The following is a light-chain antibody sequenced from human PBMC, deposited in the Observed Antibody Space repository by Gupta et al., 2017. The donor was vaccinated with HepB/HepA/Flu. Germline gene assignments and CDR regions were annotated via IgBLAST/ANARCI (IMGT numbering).Light chain of an antibody. CDR1: KLGDKY. CDR2: QDS. J-gene: IGLJ2*01. Sequence: SYELTQPPSVSVSPGQTASITCSGDKLGDKYAYWYQQKPGQSPVLVIYQDSKRPSGIPERFSGSNSGNTATLTISGTHAMDEADYYCQAWDSSTVVFGGGTKLTVL. CDR3: QAWDSSTVV. V-gene: IGLV3-1*01.